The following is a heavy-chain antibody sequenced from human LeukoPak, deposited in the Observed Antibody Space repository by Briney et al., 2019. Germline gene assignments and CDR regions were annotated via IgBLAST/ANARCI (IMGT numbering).Heavy chain of an antibody. D-gene: IGHD3-22*01. J-gene: IGHJ3*02. CDR1: GFTFSSYA. V-gene: IGHV3-30*04. CDR3: ARYNYYDSTYAFDI. CDR2: ISYDGSNK. Sequence: GGSLRLSCAASGFTFSSYAMHWVRQAPGKGLEWVAVISYDGSNKYYADSVKGRFTISRDNSKNTLYLQMNSLRAEDTAVYYCARYNYYDSTYAFDIWGQGTMVTVSS.